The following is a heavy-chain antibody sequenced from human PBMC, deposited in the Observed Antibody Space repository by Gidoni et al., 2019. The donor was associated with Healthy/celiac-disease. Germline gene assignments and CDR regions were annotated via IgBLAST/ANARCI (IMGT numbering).Heavy chain of an antibody. CDR2: IYSGGST. CDR3: ARELGY. Sequence: EVQLVESGGGLIQHGGSLRLSCAASGLTVRSYYWGGVLQAPGKGREWVSVIYSGGSTYYADSVKGRFTISRDNSKNTLYLQMNSLRAEDTAVYYCARELGYWGQGTLVTVSS. CDR1: GLTVRSYY. J-gene: IGHJ4*02. D-gene: IGHD1-26*01. V-gene: IGHV3-53*01.